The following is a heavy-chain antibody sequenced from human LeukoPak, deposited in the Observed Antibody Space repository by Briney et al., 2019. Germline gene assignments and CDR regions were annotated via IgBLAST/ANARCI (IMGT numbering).Heavy chain of an antibody. V-gene: IGHV1-18*01. CDR3: ARDFRSQGPEQWPQGY. D-gene: IGHD6-19*01. CDR2: ISAYNGNT. CDR1: GYTFTTYG. Sequence: GASVKVSCKASGYTFTTYGISWVRQAPGQGLEWMGWISAYNGNTNYAQKLQDRVTMTTDTSTTTAYMELRSLRSDDTAVYYCARDFRSQGPEQWPQGYWGQGTLVTVSS. J-gene: IGHJ4*02.